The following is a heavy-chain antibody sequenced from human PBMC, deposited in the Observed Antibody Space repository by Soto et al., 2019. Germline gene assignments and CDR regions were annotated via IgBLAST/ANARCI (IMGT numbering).Heavy chain of an antibody. CDR2: MNGDGTYI. Sequence: EVQLVESGGALVQPGGSLRLSCAVSGFTFGPWWMHWVRQVPGKGLVWVSRMNGDGTYITYGDFAKGRFTISRDNAKNTLFLQISSLRAEDTAVYYCVRENYFGLDRWGQGTLVTVSS. CDR3: VRENYFGLDR. D-gene: IGHD1-7*01. J-gene: IGHJ5*02. V-gene: IGHV3-74*01. CDR1: GFTFGPWW.